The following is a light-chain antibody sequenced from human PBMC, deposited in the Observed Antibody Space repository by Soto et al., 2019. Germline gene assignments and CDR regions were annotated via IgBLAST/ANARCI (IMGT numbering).Light chain of an antibody. V-gene: IGKV3-20*01. CDR2: GAS. Sequence: IVMTQSPATLSVSPGERATLSCRASQTVRNNYLAWYQQKPGQAPWLFLYGASSRATGIPDRFSGSGSGTDFTLTISRLEPEDFAVYYCQQYGSSPRTFGQGTKVDIK. CDR1: QTVRNNY. J-gene: IGKJ1*01. CDR3: QQYGSSPRT.